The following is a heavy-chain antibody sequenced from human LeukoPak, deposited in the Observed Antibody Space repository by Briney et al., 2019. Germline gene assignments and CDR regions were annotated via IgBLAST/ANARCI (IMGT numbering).Heavy chain of an antibody. Sequence: SETLSLTCTVSGGSISSGDYYRRWIRQPPGKGLEWIGYIYYSGSTYYNPSLKSRVTISVDTSKNQFSLKLSSVTAADTAVYYCAREATDYDFWSGYPKADYWGQGTLVTVSS. J-gene: IGHJ4*02. CDR3: AREATDYDFWSGYPKADY. D-gene: IGHD3-3*01. V-gene: IGHV4-30-4*08. CDR1: GGSISSGDYY. CDR2: IYYSGST.